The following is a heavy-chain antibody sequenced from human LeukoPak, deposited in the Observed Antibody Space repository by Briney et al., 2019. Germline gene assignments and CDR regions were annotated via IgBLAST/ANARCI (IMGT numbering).Heavy chain of an antibody. V-gene: IGHV3-23*01. J-gene: IGHJ5*02. Sequence: PGGSLRLSCAASGFTFSSYAMSWVRQAPGKGLEWVSAISGSGGSTYYADSVKGRFTISRDNSKNTLYLQMNSLRAEDTAVYYCAKMIVVVVAATASRGFDPWGQGTLVTVSS. CDR3: AKMIVVVVAATASRGFDP. CDR2: ISGSGGST. CDR1: GFTFSSYA. D-gene: IGHD2-15*01.